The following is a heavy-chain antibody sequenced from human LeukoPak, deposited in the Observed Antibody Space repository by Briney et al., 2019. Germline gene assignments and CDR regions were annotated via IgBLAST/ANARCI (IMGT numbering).Heavy chain of an antibody. D-gene: IGHD2-21*01. CDR1: GFTFSNAW. V-gene: IGHV3-15*01. Sequence: GGSLRLSCAASGFTFSNAWMSWVRQAPGKGLEWVVRIKSKTDGGTTDYAAPVKGRFTISRDDSKNTLYLQMNSLKTEDTAVYYCTTSSYDPSGAQFGPWGQGTLVTVCS. J-gene: IGHJ5*02. CDR2: IKSKTDGGTT. CDR3: TTSSYDPSGAQFGP.